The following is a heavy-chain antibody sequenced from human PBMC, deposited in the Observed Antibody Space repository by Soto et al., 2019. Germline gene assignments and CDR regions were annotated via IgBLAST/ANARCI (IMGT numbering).Heavy chain of an antibody. J-gene: IGHJ4*02. Sequence: SETLSLTCTVSGYSISSGYYWGWIRQPPGKGLEWIGSIYHRGSTYYNPSLKSRVTISVDTSKNQFSLKLSSVTAADTAVYYCARVLRYYYDSSGYYFDYWGQGTLVTVSS. CDR3: ARVLRYYYDSSGYYFDY. V-gene: IGHV4-38-2*02. CDR2: IYHRGST. D-gene: IGHD3-22*01. CDR1: GYSISSGYY.